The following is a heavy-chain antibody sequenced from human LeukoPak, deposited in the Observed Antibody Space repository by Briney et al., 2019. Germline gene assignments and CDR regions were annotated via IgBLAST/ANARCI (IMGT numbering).Heavy chain of an antibody. CDR2: IYHSGST. CDR1: GGSISSSNW. J-gene: IGHJ4*02. CDR3: ARAGLDPYYYDSSGYYFDY. D-gene: IGHD3-22*01. V-gene: IGHV4-4*02. Sequence: PSETLSLTCAVSGGSISSSNWWSWVRQPPGKGLEWIGEIYHSGSTNYNPSLKSRVTISVDKSKNQFSLKLSSVTAADTAVYYCARAGLDPYYYDSSGYYFDYWGQGTLVTVSS.